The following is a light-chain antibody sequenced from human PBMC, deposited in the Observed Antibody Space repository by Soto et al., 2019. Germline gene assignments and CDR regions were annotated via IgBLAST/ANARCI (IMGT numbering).Light chain of an antibody. CDR3: LQSYSTSWT. Sequence: DVQMTQSPSSLSASVGDRVTITCRASQGISTDLNWYQQKPGKAPTLLIYAASNLQSGVPSRFRGSRSGTDFTLAISSLQPEDSATYYCLQSYSTSWTFGQGTKVDIK. V-gene: IGKV1-39*01. CDR1: QGISTD. CDR2: AAS. J-gene: IGKJ1*01.